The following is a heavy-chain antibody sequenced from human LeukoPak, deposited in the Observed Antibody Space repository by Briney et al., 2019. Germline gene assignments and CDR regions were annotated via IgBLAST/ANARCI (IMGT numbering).Heavy chain of an antibody. J-gene: IGHJ4*02. V-gene: IGHV3-66*01. CDR2: IYSGGST. Sequence: GGSLRLSCAASGFTVSSNYMSWVRQAPGKGLEWVSVIYSGGSTYYADSVKGRFTISRDNSKNTLYLQMNSLRAEDTAVYYCARRYYDYVWGSYRYNYFDYWGQGTLVTVSS. CDR3: ARRYYDYVWGSYRYNYFDY. CDR1: GFTVSSNY. D-gene: IGHD3-16*02.